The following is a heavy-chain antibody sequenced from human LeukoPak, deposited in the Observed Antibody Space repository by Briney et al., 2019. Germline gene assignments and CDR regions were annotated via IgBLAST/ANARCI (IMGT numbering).Heavy chain of an antibody. Sequence: GGSLRLSCAASGFTFSDSYMNWIRQAPGKGLEWVSYISSSGSAIYYADSVKGRFTISRDNAKNSLYLQMNSLRDEDTAVYYCARDRGTCLTGYFHHWGQGTLVTVSS. V-gene: IGHV3-11*01. CDR1: GFTFSDSY. D-gene: IGHD2-15*01. J-gene: IGHJ1*01. CDR2: ISSSGSAI. CDR3: ARDRGTCLTGYFHH.